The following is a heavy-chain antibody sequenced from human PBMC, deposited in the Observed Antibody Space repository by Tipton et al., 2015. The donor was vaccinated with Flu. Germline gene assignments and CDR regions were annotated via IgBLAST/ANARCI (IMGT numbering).Heavy chain of an antibody. V-gene: IGHV4-39*01. CDR1: DGSIISTTYY. J-gene: IGHJ4*02. D-gene: IGHD2-8*02. Sequence: GLVKPSETLSLTCTVSDGSIISTTYYWGWIRQSPGESLEWIGSVYFSGRAYYNPSIQSRVAVSVDITKNQFSLTLSSVTAADTAVYYCAPLINGEVTGPFDHWGQGSLVTVSS. CDR3: APLINGEVTGPFDH. CDR2: VYFSGRA.